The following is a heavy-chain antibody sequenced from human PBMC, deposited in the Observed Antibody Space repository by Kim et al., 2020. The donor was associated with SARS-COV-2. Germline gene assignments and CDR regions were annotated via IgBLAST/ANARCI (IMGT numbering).Heavy chain of an antibody. J-gene: IGHJ4*02. CDR1: GFTFRTYA. D-gene: IGHD3-10*01. CDR3: AKDATRNYDSGSYYDY. CDR2: ISGSGGST. V-gene: IGHV3-23*01. Sequence: GGSLRLSCAASGFTFRTYAMTWVRQAPGKGLEWVSTISGSGGSTTYADSVRGRFIVSRDNSENTLYLQMNSLRADDTAVYYCAKDATRNYDSGSYYDYWGQGTLVTVSS.